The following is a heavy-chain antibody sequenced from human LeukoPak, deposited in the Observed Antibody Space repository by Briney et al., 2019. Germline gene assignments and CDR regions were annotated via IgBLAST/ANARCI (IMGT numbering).Heavy chain of an antibody. Sequence: SETLSLTCTVSGGSISSYYWSWIRQPPGKGLEWIGYIYYSGSTNYNPSLKSRVTISVDTSKNQFSLKLSSVTAADTAVYYCARTQSTTIAFDIWGQETMATVSS. V-gene: IGHV4-59*01. D-gene: IGHD4-11*01. CDR3: ARTQSTTIAFDI. CDR2: IYYSGST. J-gene: IGHJ3*02. CDR1: GGSISSYY.